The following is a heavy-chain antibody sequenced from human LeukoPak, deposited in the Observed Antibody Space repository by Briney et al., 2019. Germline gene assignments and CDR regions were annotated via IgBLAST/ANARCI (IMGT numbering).Heavy chain of an antibody. Sequence: ASVKVSCKAAGYTFTGYYMHWVRQAPGQGLGWMGRINPNSGGTNYAQKFQGRVSMTRDTSISTAYMELSRLRSDDTAVYYCARLKPLSWYYYYMDVWGKGTTVTVSS. CDR1: GYTFTGYY. CDR3: ARLKPLSWYYYYMDV. CDR2: INPNSGGT. V-gene: IGHV1-2*06. D-gene: IGHD1-1*01. J-gene: IGHJ6*03.